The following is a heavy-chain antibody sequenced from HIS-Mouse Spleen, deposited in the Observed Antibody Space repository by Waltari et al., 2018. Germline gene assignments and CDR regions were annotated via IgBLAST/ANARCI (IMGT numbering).Heavy chain of an antibody. D-gene: IGHD4-4*01. CDR3: APRTVTTAPFDY. Sequence: QVQLVQSGAEVKKPGASVKVSCKASGYTFTGYYMHWVRQAPGQGLEWMGWINPNSGGTNYEQKFQGRVTMTRETSISTAYMELSRLRSDDTAVYYCAPRTVTTAPFDYWGQGTLVTVSS. J-gene: IGHJ4*02. CDR1: GYTFTGYY. V-gene: IGHV1-2*02. CDR2: INPNSGGT.